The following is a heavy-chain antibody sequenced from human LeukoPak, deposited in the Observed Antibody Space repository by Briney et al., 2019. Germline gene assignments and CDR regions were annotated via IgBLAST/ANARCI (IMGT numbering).Heavy chain of an antibody. Sequence: GASVKVSCKASGYTFTSYGISWVRQAPGQGLEWTGWISAYNGNTNYAQKLQGRVTMTTGTSTSTAYMELRSLRSDDTAVYYCARVTVDYYDSSGSLVPDYWGQGTLVTVSS. D-gene: IGHD3-22*01. V-gene: IGHV1-18*01. CDR2: ISAYNGNT. J-gene: IGHJ4*02. CDR3: ARVTVDYYDSSGSLVPDY. CDR1: GYTFTSYG.